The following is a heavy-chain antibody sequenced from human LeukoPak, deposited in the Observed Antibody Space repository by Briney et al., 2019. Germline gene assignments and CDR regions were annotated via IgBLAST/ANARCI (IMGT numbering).Heavy chain of an antibody. J-gene: IGHJ1*01. Sequence: SETLSLTCTVSGGSISSYYWSWIRQPPGKGLEWIGYIYHSGSSNYNPSLESRVTISVDTSKNQVSLKLTSVTAADTAVYYCARGAWYSSSWYEYFQHWGQGTLVTVSS. D-gene: IGHD6-13*01. CDR2: IYHSGSS. V-gene: IGHV4-59*01. CDR1: GGSISSYY. CDR3: ARGAWYSSSWYEYFQH.